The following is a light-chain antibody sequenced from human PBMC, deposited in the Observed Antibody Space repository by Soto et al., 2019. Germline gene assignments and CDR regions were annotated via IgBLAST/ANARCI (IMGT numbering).Light chain of an antibody. V-gene: IGKV3-15*01. J-gene: IGKJ2*01. Sequence: EVVMTQSPATLSVSPGEGVTLSCRASQSVSSSLAWYQQKPGQAPRLLIYGASTRATDVPAKFSGSGSGTEFTLTISSMKSEDFATYYCQHYNRWPYTFGQGTKLEIK. CDR2: GAS. CDR3: QHYNRWPYT. CDR1: QSVSSS.